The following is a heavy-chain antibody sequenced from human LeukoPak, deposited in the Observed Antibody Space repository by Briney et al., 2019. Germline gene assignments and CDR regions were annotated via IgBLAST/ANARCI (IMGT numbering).Heavy chain of an antibody. CDR1: GFTFSSYA. D-gene: IGHD3-16*02. V-gene: IGHV3-23*01. CDR2: ISGSGGST. CDR3: AKDINPDYDYVWGSYRLFDY. Sequence: RSGGSLRLSCAASGFTFSSYAISWVRQAPGKGLEWVSAISGSGGSTYYADSVKGRFTISRDNSKNTLYLQMNSLRAEDTAVYYCAKDINPDYDYVWGSYRLFDYWGQGTLVTVSS. J-gene: IGHJ4*02.